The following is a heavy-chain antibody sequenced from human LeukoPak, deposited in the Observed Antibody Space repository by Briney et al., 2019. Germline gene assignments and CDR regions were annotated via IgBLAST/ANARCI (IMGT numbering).Heavy chain of an antibody. Sequence: PGGSLRLSCAASGFTFSSYSMNWVRQAPGKGLEWVSSISSSSSYIYYADSVKGRFTISRDNAKNSLYLQMNSLRAEDTAVYYCARVGSAYGSSSDDYWGQGTLVTVSS. V-gene: IGHV3-21*01. J-gene: IGHJ4*02. CDR3: ARVGSAYGSSSDDY. D-gene: IGHD6-6*01. CDR2: ISSSSSYI. CDR1: GFTFSSYS.